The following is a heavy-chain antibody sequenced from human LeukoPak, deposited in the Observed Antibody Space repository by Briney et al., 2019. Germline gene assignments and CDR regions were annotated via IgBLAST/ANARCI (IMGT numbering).Heavy chain of an antibody. D-gene: IGHD1-1*01. V-gene: IGHV4-34*01. CDR2: INHSGST. CDR1: GGSFSGYY. J-gene: IGHJ6*03. CDR3: ARALENYYYYMDV. Sequence: KPSETLSLTCAVYGGSFSGYYWSWIRQPPGKGLEWIGEINHSGSTNYNPSLKSRVTISEETSKNQFSLKLSSVTAADTAVYYCARALENYYYYMDVWGKGTTVTVSS.